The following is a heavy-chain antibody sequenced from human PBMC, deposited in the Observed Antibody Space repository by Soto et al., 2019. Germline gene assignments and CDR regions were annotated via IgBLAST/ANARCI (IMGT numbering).Heavy chain of an antibody. Sequence: GGSPRLSCAASGFTFSNAWMSWVRQAPGKGLEWLGSIKSRTDGGTTDYAAPVKDRITISRDDSKTALYLQMNSLKTEDTAVYYCTTAPSGIDIWGQGTMVTVSS. J-gene: IGHJ3*02. V-gene: IGHV3-15*01. D-gene: IGHD1-26*01. CDR1: GFTFSNAW. CDR3: TTAPSGIDI. CDR2: IKSRTDGGTT.